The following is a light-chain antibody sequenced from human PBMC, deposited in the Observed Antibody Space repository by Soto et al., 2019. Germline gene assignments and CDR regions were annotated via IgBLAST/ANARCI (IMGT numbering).Light chain of an antibody. CDR2: END. Sequence: QSVLTQPPSVSAAPGQRVTISCSGSTSNIGYNFVSWYQQFPGAAPNLLIFENDKRISGTPDRFSGSKSGTSGTLAIPGLQTGDEADYYCATWESSLSIAVFGGGTKLTVL. CDR3: ATWESSLSIAV. CDR1: TSNIGYNF. J-gene: IGLJ2*01. V-gene: IGLV1-51*02.